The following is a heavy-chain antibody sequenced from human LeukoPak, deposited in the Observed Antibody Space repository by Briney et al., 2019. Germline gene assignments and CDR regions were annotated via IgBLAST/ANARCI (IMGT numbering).Heavy chain of an antibody. V-gene: IGHV3-33*01. CDR1: GFTFSSYG. CDR3: ARVGATTGPFDY. J-gene: IGHJ4*02. D-gene: IGHD1-26*01. Sequence: QTGGSLRLSCAASGFTFSSYGMHWVGQAPGKGLEWVAVIWYDGSNKYYADSVKGRFTISRDNSKNQLYLQMNTLRAEDTAVYYCARVGATTGPFDYWGQGTLVTVSS. CDR2: IWYDGSNK.